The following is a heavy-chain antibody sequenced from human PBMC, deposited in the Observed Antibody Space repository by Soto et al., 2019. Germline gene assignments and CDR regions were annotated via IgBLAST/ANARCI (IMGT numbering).Heavy chain of an antibody. V-gene: IGHV3-64*04. D-gene: IGHD3-22*01. J-gene: IGHJ4*02. CDR3: AKSSGTSLPQSRVFDF. CDR2: INTRGDKT. CDR1: GFTFSDYY. Sequence: GGSLRLSCAASGFTFSDYYIHWVRQAPGKGLEYLAGINTRGDKTYYADSVKGRFTISRDNSKHTLYLQMNSLTAEDTAVYYCAKSSGTSLPQSRVFDFWGQGALVTVS.